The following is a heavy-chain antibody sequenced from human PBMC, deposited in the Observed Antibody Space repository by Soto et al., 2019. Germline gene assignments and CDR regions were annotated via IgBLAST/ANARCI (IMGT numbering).Heavy chain of an antibody. D-gene: IGHD3-10*01. Sequence: PGGSLRLSCAASGFTFSSYAMSWVRQAPGKGLEWVSAISGSGGSTYYADSVKGRFTISRDNSKNTLYLKMNSLRAEDTAVYYCAKPQGSRQPRSYYYYGMDVWGQETTVTVSS. V-gene: IGHV3-23*01. J-gene: IGHJ6*02. CDR2: ISGSGGST. CDR3: AKPQGSRQPRSYYYYGMDV. CDR1: GFTFSSYA.